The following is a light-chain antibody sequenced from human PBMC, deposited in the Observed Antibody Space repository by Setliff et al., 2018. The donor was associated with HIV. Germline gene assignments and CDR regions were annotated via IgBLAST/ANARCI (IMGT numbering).Light chain of an antibody. CDR2: GNN. J-gene: IGLJ1*01. CDR3: QSYDSSLSAYV. V-gene: IGLV1-40*01. Sequence: QSVLTQPPSVSGTPGQRVTISCTGSSSNFGAGYDVHWYQRLPGTAPKLLISGNNNRPSGVPDRFSGSKSGTSASLAITGLQAEDEADYYCQSYDSSLSAYVFGTGTKVTV. CDR1: SSNFGAGYD.